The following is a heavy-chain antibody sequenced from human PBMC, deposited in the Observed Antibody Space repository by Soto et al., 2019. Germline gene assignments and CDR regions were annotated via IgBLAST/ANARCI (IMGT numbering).Heavy chain of an antibody. CDR2: IIPILGIA. J-gene: IGHJ5*02. V-gene: IGHV1-69*04. CDR3: ARDYGEYSSSSGWFDP. D-gene: IGHD6-6*01. CDR1: GGTFSSYT. Sequence: ASVKVSCKASGGTFSSYTISWVRQAPGQGLEWMGRIIPILGIANYAQKFQGRVTITADKSTSTAYMELSSLRSEDTAVYYCARDYGEYSSSSGWFDPWGQGTLVTVSS.